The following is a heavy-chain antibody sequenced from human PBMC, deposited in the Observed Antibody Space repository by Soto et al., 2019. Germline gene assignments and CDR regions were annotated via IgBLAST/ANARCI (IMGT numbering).Heavy chain of an antibody. CDR3: ATDEGGGYFYGVNY. CDR2: TSYDERIK. CDR1: GFIFSNYA. D-gene: IGHD3-22*01. Sequence: PGGSLRLSCTASGFIFSNYAMHWVHQAPGKGLEWVAVTSYDERIKYHADSVKGRFTISRDNSKNTLYLQMNSLRPEDTALYYCATDEGGGYFYGVNYWGQGTLVTVSS. V-gene: IGHV3-30*04. J-gene: IGHJ4*02.